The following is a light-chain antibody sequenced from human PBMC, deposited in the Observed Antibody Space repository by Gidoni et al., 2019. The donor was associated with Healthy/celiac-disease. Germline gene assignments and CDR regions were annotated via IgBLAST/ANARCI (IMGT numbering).Light chain of an antibody. Sequence: QSVLTQPPSVPGAPRQSVTISCSGSSSNIGAGYDVHWYQQLPGIAPKLLISINNNRPSGVPDRFSGSKSGTSASLAITGLQAEDEADYYCQSYDSSLSGPIFGGGTKLTVL. V-gene: IGLV1-40*01. CDR3: QSYDSSLSGPI. J-gene: IGLJ2*01. CDR2: INN. CDR1: SSNIGAGYD.